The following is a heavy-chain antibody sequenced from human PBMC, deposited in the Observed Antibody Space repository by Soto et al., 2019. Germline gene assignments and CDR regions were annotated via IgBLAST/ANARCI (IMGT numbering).Heavy chain of an antibody. D-gene: IGHD6-13*01. CDR2: IYSGGST. CDR1: GFTVSSNY. Sequence: EVQLVESGGGLVQPGGSLRLSCAASGFTVSSNYMSWVRQAPGKGLEWVSVIYSGGSTYYADSVKGRFIISRDNSKNTLYLQMNSLRAEDTAVYYCARDWSAAAGMGFDYWGQGTLVTVSS. J-gene: IGHJ4*02. CDR3: ARDWSAAAGMGFDY. V-gene: IGHV3-66*01.